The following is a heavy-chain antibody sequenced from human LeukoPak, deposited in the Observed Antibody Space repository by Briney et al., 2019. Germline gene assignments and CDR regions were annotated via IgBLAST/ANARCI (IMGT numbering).Heavy chain of an antibody. CDR3: ARHPGSTNGVCPRCYFDY. V-gene: IGHV3-33*01. Sequence: GGSLRLSCAASGFTFSSYGMHWVRQAPGKGLEWVAVIWYDGSNKYYADSVKGRFTISRDNSKNTLYLQMNSLRAEDTAVYYCARHPGSTNGVCPRCYFDYWGQGTLVTVSS. CDR2: IWYDGSNK. CDR1: GFTFSSYG. J-gene: IGHJ4*02. D-gene: IGHD2-8*01.